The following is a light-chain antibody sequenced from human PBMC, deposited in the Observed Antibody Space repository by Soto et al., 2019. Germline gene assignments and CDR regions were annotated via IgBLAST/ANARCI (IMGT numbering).Light chain of an antibody. CDR1: SGHSSYA. V-gene: IGLV4-69*01. Sequence: QPVLTQSPSASASLGASVKLTCTLSSGHSSYAIAWHQQQPEKGPRYLMKLNSDGSHRKGDGIPDRFSGSSSGAEHYLTISSLQSEDKADYYCQTWGTGIGVFGGGTKLTVL. CDR3: QTWGTGIGV. CDR2: LNSDGSH. J-gene: IGLJ2*01.